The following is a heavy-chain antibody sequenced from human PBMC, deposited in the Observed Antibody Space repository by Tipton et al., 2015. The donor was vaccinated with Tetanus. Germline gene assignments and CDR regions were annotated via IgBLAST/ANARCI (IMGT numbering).Heavy chain of an antibody. V-gene: IGHV4-39*07. D-gene: IGHD6-25*01. CDR2: VFHSGTT. Sequence: TLSLTCTVSGVSISSNSYYWGWIRQPPGKGLEWIGTVFHSGTTSYNPSLKSRVTMSVDTSKNQFSLKLSSVTAADTAVYYCARMQRYGMDVWGHGTTVTVSS. J-gene: IGHJ6*02. CDR1: GVSISSNSYY. CDR3: ARMQRYGMDV.